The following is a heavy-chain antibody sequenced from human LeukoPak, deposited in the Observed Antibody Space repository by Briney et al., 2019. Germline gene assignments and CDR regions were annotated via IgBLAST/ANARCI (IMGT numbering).Heavy chain of an antibody. J-gene: IGHJ4*02. CDR1: GFTFSSYA. V-gene: IGHV3-23*01. Sequence: PGGSLRLSCAASGFTFSSYAMSWVRQAPGKGLEWVSGISASGVSTNYADSVKGRFTISGDNSKNTLYLQMNSLRAEDTAVYYCAKLSRIQLWDGEYYFDYWGQGTLVTVSS. D-gene: IGHD5-18*01. CDR3: AKLSRIQLWDGEYYFDY. CDR2: ISASGVST.